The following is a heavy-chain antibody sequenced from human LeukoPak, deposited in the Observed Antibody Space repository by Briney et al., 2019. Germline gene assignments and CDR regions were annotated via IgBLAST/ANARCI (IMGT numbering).Heavy chain of an antibody. V-gene: IGHV3-23*01. D-gene: IGHD4-11*01. CDR2: ISGSGGST. Sequence: GGSLRLSCAASGFTFDDYGMSWVRQAPGKGLEWVSAISGSGGSTYYADSVKGRFTISRDNSKNTLYLQMNSLRAEDTAVYYCAKGLYSIYYYYGMDVWGQGTTVTVSS. J-gene: IGHJ6*02. CDR3: AKGLYSIYYYYGMDV. CDR1: GFTFDDYG.